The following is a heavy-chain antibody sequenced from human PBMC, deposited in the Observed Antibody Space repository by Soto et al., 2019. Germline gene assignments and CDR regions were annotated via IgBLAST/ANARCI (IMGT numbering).Heavy chain of an antibody. Sequence: SETLSLTCTVSGGSITSYSWSWIRQLPGKGLEWIGDVFRGTTNHNATLRSRVTISVDKPKNQLSLKLMSVTAADTAVHYCARDYDGFDYWGPGILVTVSS. J-gene: IGHJ4*02. CDR3: ARDYDGFDY. V-gene: IGHV4-59*12. CDR1: GGSITSYS. CDR2: VFRGTT. D-gene: IGHD3-16*01.